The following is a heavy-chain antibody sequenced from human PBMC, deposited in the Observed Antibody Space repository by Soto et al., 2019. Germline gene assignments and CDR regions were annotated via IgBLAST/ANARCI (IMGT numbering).Heavy chain of an antibody. Sequence: PSETLSLTCTVSGGSISSYYWSWIRQPPGKGLEWIGYIYYSGSTNYNPSLKSRVTISVDTSKNQFSLKLSSVTAADTAVYYCARDGGYSSSWTTYNWFDPWGQGTLVTVSS. D-gene: IGHD6-13*01. V-gene: IGHV4-59*01. J-gene: IGHJ5*02. CDR2: IYYSGST. CDR3: ARDGGYSSSWTTYNWFDP. CDR1: GGSISSYY.